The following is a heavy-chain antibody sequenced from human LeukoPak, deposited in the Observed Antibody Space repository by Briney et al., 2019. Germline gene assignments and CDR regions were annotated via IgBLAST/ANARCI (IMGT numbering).Heavy chain of an antibody. D-gene: IGHD3-3*01. CDR2: IYYSGST. J-gene: IGHJ4*02. Sequence: SSETLSLTCTVSGGSISSSSYYWGWICQPPGKGLEWIGSIYYSGSTYYNPSLKSRVTISVDTSKNQFSLKLSSVTAADTAVYYCASGSITIFGVVIGNWGQGTLVTVSS. V-gene: IGHV4-39*07. CDR1: GGSISSSSYY. CDR3: ASGSITIFGVVIGN.